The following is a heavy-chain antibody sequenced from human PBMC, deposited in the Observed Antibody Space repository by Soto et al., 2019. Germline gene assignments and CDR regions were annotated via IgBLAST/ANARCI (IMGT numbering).Heavy chain of an antibody. CDR3: ARVSMIEAGFDY. V-gene: IGHV4-39*01. CDR2: IYYSGST. Sequence: TSETLSLTCTVSGGSISSGTYYWGWIRQPPGKGLEWIGNIYYSGSTYYNPSLNSRVTISVDTSKNQFSLKLTSVTAADTAVYYCARVSMIEAGFDYWGQGTLVTVSS. J-gene: IGHJ4*02. D-gene: IGHD3-22*01. CDR1: GGSISSGTYY.